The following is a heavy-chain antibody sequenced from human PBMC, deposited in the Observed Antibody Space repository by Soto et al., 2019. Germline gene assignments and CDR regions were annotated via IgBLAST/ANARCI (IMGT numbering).Heavy chain of an antibody. J-gene: IGHJ6*02. CDR3: ARVSSSIVVVPDYGMDV. V-gene: IGHV1-18*04. CDR2: ISVKNGNT. D-gene: IGHD2-2*01. Sequence: GAAVKVSCKASGYTFISHGITWVRQAPGQGLEWMGWISVKNGNTKYAQKVQDRVAMTTDTSTRTAYLEVRSLRSDDTAVYYCARVSSSIVVVPDYGMDVWGQGTTVTVSS. CDR1: GYTFISHG.